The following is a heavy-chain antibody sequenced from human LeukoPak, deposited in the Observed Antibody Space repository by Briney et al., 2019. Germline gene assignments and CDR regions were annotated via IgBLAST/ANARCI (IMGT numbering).Heavy chain of an antibody. J-gene: IGHJ4*02. D-gene: IGHD3-10*01. CDR3: AKSSLYYFDY. Sequence: HSGGSLRLSCAASGFTFSSYGMHWVRQAPGKGLEWVAVISYDGSNKYYADSVKGRFTISRDNSKNTLYLQMNSLRAEDTAVYYCAKSSLYYFDYWGQGTLVTVSS. CDR2: ISYDGSNK. CDR1: GFTFSSYG. V-gene: IGHV3-30*18.